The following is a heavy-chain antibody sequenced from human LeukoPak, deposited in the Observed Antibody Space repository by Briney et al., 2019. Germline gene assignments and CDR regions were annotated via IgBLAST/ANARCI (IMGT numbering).Heavy chain of an antibody. J-gene: IGHJ5*02. CDR2: ISGGGGST. V-gene: IGHV3-23*01. D-gene: IGHD1-20*01. Sequence: GGSLRLSCAASGFTFSTYGMSWVRQAPGKGLEWVSAISGGGGSTYYADSVKGRFTISGDNSKNTLYLQMNSLRAEDTAVYYCARGEYNWNDLHLWGQGTLVTVSS. CDR1: GFTFSTYG. CDR3: ARGEYNWNDLHL.